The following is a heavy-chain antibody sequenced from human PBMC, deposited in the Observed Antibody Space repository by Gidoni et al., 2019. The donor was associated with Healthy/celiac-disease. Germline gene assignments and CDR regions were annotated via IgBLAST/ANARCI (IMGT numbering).Heavy chain of an antibody. V-gene: IGHV4-39*01. CDR2: IYYSGST. D-gene: IGHD6-13*01. Sequence: QLQPQDSGPGLVKPSETLSLTCTVSCGSITSSSYYWGWIRQPPGKALEWIGSIYYSGSTYSNPSLKSRVTISVDTSKNQFSLKLSSVTAADTAVYYCARHGQVRAAAYFDYWGQGTLVTVSS. CDR3: ARHGQVRAAAYFDY. J-gene: IGHJ4*02. CDR1: CGSITSSSYY.